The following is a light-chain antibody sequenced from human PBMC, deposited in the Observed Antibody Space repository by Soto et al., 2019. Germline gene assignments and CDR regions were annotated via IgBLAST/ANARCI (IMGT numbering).Light chain of an antibody. V-gene: IGKV1-8*01. CDR1: QGISSY. CDR3: PQYYSYPQAT. CDR2: AAS. Sequence: AIRMTQSPSSFSASTGDRVTITCRASQGISSYLAWYQQKPGKAPKLLIYAASTLQSGVPSRFSGSGSGTDFTLTISCLQSEDFATYYCPQYYSYPQATLGQGTRLEIK. J-gene: IGKJ5*01.